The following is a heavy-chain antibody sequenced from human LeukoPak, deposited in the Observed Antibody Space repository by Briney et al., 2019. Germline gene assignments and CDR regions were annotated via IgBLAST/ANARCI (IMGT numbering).Heavy chain of an antibody. CDR2: ISSSGSTI. CDR3: ARSGEVGTYYMDV. Sequence: GGSLRLSCAASGFTFSSYEMNWVRQAPGKGLEWVSYISSSGSTIYYADSVKGRFTISRDNAKNSLYLQMNSLRAEDTAVYYCARSGEVGTYYMDVWGKGTTVTVSS. J-gene: IGHJ6*03. D-gene: IGHD3-10*01. CDR1: GFTFSSYE. V-gene: IGHV3-48*03.